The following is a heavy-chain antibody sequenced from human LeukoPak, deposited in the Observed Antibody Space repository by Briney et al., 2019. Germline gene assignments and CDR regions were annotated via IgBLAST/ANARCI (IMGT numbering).Heavy chain of an antibody. J-gene: IGHJ4*02. CDR2: IYTSGST. D-gene: IGHD3-10*01. CDR3: ARGLYGSGSWGYYFDY. V-gene: IGHV4-39*07. Sequence: SETLSLTCTVSGGSISSSSYYWGWIRQPPGKGLEWIGRIYTSGSTNYNPSLKSRVTISVDTSKNQFSLKLSSVTAADTAVYYCARGLYGSGSWGYYFDYWGQGTLVTVSS. CDR1: GGSISSSSYY.